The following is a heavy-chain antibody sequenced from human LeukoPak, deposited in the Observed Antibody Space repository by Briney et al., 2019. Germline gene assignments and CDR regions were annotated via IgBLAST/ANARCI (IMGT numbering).Heavy chain of an antibody. CDR3: ARRVYDYVWGSYQSNWFDP. CDR2: MNPNSGNT. Sequence: ASVKVSCKASGYTFTSYDINWVRQATRQGLEWMGWMNPNSGNTGYAQKFQGRVTMTRNTSISTAYMELSSLRSEDTAVYYCARRVYDYVWGSYQSNWFDPWGQGTLVTVSS. J-gene: IGHJ5*02. CDR1: GYTFTSYD. V-gene: IGHV1-8*01. D-gene: IGHD3-16*02.